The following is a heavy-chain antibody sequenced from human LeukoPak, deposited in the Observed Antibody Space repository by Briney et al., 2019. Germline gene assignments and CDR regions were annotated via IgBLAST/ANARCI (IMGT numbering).Heavy chain of an antibody. J-gene: IGHJ6*03. CDR2: MNPNTDNT. V-gene: IGHV1-8*03. CDR3: ARGRRLRGPNRGYYYYMDV. CDR1: GYTFTSYD. D-gene: IGHD5-12*01. Sequence: GASVKVSCKASGYTFTSYDINWLRQATGQGLEWMGWMNPNTDNTGYAQKFQGRVTITRNTSISTAYMELSSLRSEDTAVYYCARGRRLRGPNRGYYYYMDVWGKGTTVTVSS.